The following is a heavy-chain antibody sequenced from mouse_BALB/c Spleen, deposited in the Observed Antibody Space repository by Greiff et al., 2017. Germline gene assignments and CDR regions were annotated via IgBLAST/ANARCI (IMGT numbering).Heavy chain of an antibody. D-gene: IGHD2-4*01. J-gene: IGHJ1*01. Sequence: QVQLKESGPGLVAPSQSLSITCTVSGFSLTGYGVNWVRQPPGKGLEWLGMIWGDGSTDYNSALKSRLSISKDNSKSQVVLKMNSLQTDDTARYYCARDRKMITTDWYFDVWGAGTTVTVSS. CDR1: GFSLTGYG. V-gene: IGHV2-6-7*01. CDR2: IWGDGST. CDR3: ARDRKMITTDWYFDV.